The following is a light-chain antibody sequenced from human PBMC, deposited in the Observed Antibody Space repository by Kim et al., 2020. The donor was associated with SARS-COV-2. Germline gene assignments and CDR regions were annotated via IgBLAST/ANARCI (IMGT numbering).Light chain of an antibody. CDR1: SSDVGGYNY. CDR2: DVS. CDR3: SSYTSSSTVL. J-gene: IGLJ2*01. Sequence: QSALTQPASVSGSPGQSITISCTGTSSDVGGYNYVSWYQQHPGKAPKLMIYDVSQRPSGVSNRFSGSKSANTASLTISGLQAEDEADYYCSSYTSSSTVLFGGGTKLTVL. V-gene: IGLV2-14*01.